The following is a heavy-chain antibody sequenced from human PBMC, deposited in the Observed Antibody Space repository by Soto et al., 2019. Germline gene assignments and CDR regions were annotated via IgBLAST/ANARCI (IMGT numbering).Heavy chain of an antibody. Sequence: GGSLRLSCAASGYALRDYSVNWVRQAPGKGLEWVSYTGTRRKYTFYADSVRGRFTISRDDARNSVYLQLNSLRDEDTAVYYCVRDRDWAFDIWGQGTMVTVSS. J-gene: IGHJ3*02. CDR1: GYALRDYS. V-gene: IGHV3-48*02. D-gene: IGHD3-9*01. CDR2: TGTRRKYT. CDR3: VRDRDWAFDI.